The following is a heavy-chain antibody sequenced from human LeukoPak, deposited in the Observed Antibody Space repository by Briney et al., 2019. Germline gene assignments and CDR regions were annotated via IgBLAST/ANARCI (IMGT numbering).Heavy chain of an antibody. CDR2: INPNSGDT. D-gene: IGHD5-12*01. J-gene: IGHJ4*02. CDR1: GYTLTGYY. V-gene: IGHV1-2*02. Sequence: ASARVSCKASGYTLTGYYMHWLRQAPGQGLEWMGWINPNSGDTNYAQKFQGRVTMTRDTSISTAYMELSRLTSDDTAVYYCAKKPYEYYFDYWGQGTRVTVSS. CDR3: AKKPYEYYFDY.